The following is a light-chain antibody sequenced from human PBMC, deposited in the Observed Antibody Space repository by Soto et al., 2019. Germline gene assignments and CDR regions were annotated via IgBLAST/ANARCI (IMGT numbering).Light chain of an antibody. CDR1: SSDVGSYTY. CDR3: SSYTDTGHVV. Sequence: QSVLTQPASVSGSPRQSITISCTGASSDVGSYTYVSWYQQHPGKAPKLMIYEVNNRPSGVSNRFSGSKSGNTASLTISGLQTEDEADYYCSSYTDTGHVVFGRGTKVTVL. J-gene: IGLJ2*01. V-gene: IGLV2-14*01. CDR2: EVN.